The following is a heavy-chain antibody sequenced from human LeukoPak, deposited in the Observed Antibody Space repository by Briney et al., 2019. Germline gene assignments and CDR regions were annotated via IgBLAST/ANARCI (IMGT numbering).Heavy chain of an antibody. CDR1: GFTFSDYA. J-gene: IGHJ5*02. D-gene: IGHD3-10*01. Sequence: GGSLRLSCAASGFTFSDYAMSWVRQAPGKGLEWFSAISGTADRTYYVGSVKGRFTVSRDNSKNMLYLQMSGLRTEDTAVYYCANSRGYGSGNLWGQGTLVTVSS. V-gene: IGHV3-23*01. CDR2: ISGTADRT. CDR3: ANSRGYGSGNL.